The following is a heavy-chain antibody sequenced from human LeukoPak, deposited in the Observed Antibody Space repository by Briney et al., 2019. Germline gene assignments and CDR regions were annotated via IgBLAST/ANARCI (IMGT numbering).Heavy chain of an antibody. CDR1: GGPVSGYS. V-gene: IGHV4-4*07. Sequence: SETLSLTCSVSGGPVSGYSWSWIRQAAGQGLQWLGRVYINGQTNYDPSLESRVTMSVDTSKNQFSLKLRSVTAADTAVYYCARELRVGSYYPFDYWGQGTLVTVSS. CDR3: ARELRVGSYYPFDY. J-gene: IGHJ4*02. D-gene: IGHD1-26*01. CDR2: VYINGQT.